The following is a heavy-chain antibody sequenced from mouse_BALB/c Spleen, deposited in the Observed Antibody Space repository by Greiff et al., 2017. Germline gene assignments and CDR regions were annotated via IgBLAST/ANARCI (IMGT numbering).Heavy chain of an antibody. Sequence: VQLQQSGAELAKPGASVKMSCKASGYTFTSYWMHWVKQRPGPGLEWIGYINPSTGYTEYNQKFKDKATLTADKSSSTAYMQLSSLTSEASAVYYCARPDGYCSLACWGHGTLGTVSA. D-gene: IGHD2-3*01. V-gene: IGHV1-7*01. CDR3: ARPDGYCSLAC. J-gene: IGHJ3*01. CDR1: GYTFTSYW. CDR2: INPSTGYT.